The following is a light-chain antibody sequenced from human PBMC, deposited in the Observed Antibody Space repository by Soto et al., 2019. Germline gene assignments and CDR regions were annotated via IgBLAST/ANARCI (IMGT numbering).Light chain of an antibody. CDR2: GAS. Sequence: EIVLTQSPGTLSLSPGERATLSCRASQSVRSSYLAWYQQKPGQAPRLLIYGASSRATGIPDRFTGSGSGTDFTLTISRLEPEDFAVHYCQQYGSSSYTFGQGTKLEIK. J-gene: IGKJ2*01. CDR1: QSVRSSY. V-gene: IGKV3-20*01. CDR3: QQYGSSSYT.